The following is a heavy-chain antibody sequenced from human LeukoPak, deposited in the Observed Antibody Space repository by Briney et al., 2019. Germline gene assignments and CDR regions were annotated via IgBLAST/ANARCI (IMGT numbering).Heavy chain of an antibody. D-gene: IGHD4-11*01. CDR2: ISYDGSNK. Sequence: PGGSLRLSCAASGFTFSSYAMHWVRQAPGKGLEWVAVISYDGSNKYYADSVKGRFTISRDNSKNTLYLQMNSLRAEDTAVYYCARGALTTENYFDYWGQETLVTVSS. CDR1: GFTFSSYA. CDR3: ARGALTTENYFDY. J-gene: IGHJ4*02. V-gene: IGHV3-30*04.